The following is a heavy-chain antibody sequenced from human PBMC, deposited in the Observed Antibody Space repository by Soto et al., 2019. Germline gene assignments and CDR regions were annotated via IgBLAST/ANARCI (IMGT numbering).Heavy chain of an antibody. Sequence: SETLSLTCAVYGGSFSGYYWSWIRQPPGKGLEWIGEINHSGSTNYNPSLKSRVTISVDTSKNQFSLKLSSVTAADTAVYYCARGSVGFLEWLSSRYYYMDVWGKGTTVTVSS. CDR3: ARGSVGFLEWLSSRYYYMDV. J-gene: IGHJ6*03. CDR1: GGSFSGYY. D-gene: IGHD3-3*01. V-gene: IGHV4-34*01. CDR2: INHSGST.